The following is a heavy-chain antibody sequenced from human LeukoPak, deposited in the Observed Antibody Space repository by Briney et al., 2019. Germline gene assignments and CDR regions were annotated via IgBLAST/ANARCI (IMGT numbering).Heavy chain of an antibody. Sequence: GGSLRLSCAVSGFTFSSCGMHWVRQAPGKGLEWVAVISYDGSNNYYADSVKGRFTISRDNSMNTLYLQMNSLRAEDTAVYYYAKVAPVSDYGSGSYYSEVYYWGQGTLVTVSS. V-gene: IGHV3-30*18. CDR1: GFTFSSCG. J-gene: IGHJ4*02. CDR3: AKVAPVSDYGSGSYYSEVYY. D-gene: IGHD3-10*01. CDR2: ISYDGSNN.